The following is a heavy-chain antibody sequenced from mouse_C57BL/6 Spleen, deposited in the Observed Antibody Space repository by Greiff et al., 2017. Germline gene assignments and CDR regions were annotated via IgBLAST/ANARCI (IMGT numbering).Heavy chain of an antibody. CDR2: IYPRNGNT. Sequence: QVQLQQSGAELARPGASVKLSCKASGYTFTSYGISWVKQRTGQGLEWIGEIYPRNGNTYYNEKFKGKATLTADKSSSTAYMELRSLTSEDSAVYFCARWNYSNYALYAMDYWGQGTSVTVSS. D-gene: IGHD2-5*01. J-gene: IGHJ4*01. CDR1: GYTFTSYG. CDR3: ARWNYSNYALYAMDY. V-gene: IGHV1-81*01.